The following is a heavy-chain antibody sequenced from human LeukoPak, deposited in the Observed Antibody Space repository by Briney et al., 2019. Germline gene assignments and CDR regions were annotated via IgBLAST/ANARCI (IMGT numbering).Heavy chain of an antibody. D-gene: IGHD3-10*01. V-gene: IGHV4-34*01. J-gene: IGHJ6*03. CDR3: ARVLLWFGELFPYYYYMDV. CDR2: INHSGST. Sequence: SETLSLTCAVYGGSFSGYYWSWIRQPPGKGLEWIGEINHSGSTNYNPSLKSRVTISVDTSKNQFSLKLSSVTAADTAVYYCARVLLWFGELFPYYYYMDVWGKGTTVTVSS. CDR1: GGSFSGYY.